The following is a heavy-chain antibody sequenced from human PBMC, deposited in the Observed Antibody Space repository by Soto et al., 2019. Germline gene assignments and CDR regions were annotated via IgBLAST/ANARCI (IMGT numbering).Heavy chain of an antibody. J-gene: IGHJ6*02. D-gene: IGHD1-26*01. Sequence: HPGGSLRLSCAASGFSFTTYGLHWVRQAPGKGLEWVAVIWYDGSKTYYADSVKGRFTISRDNSKNTLYLQMNSLGAEDTAVYYCARDFVVGGPTLNYYCCMDVWGQGTTVTVSS. CDR3: ARDFVVGGPTLNYYCCMDV. CDR1: GFSFTTYG. V-gene: IGHV3-33*01. CDR2: IWYDGSKT.